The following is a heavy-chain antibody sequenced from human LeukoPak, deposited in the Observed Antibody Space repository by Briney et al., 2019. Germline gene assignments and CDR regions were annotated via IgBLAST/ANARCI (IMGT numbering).Heavy chain of an antibody. D-gene: IGHD2-2*01. CDR1: GFTFNSYG. CDR2: IRFDGSDK. V-gene: IGHV3-30*02. CDR3: AKDGIVVVPAAMDY. J-gene: IGHJ4*02. Sequence: PGGSLRLSCAASGFTFNSYGMHWVRQAPGKGLEWVAFIRFDGSDKDYADSVKGRFTISRDNSKNTLYLQMNSLRAEDTAVYYCAKDGIVVVPAAMDYWGQGTLVTVSS.